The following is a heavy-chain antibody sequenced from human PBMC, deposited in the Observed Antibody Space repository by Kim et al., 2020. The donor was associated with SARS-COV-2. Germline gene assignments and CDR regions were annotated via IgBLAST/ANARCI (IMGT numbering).Heavy chain of an antibody. CDR1: GFTFSNYA. CDR3: ARGAGPAAHPHYFAY. J-gene: IGHJ4*02. Sequence: GGSLRLSCAASGFTFSNYAMNWIRQTPGKGLEWVSAISGSGDSTYYADSVKGRFTISRDNAKNTLYLQLNSLRVEDTAVYYCARGAGPAAHPHYFAYWGQGTLVTVSS. V-gene: IGHV3-23*01. D-gene: IGHD6-25*01. CDR2: ISGSGDST.